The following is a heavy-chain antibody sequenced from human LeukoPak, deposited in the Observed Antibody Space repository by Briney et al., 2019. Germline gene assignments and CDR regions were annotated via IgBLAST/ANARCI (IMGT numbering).Heavy chain of an antibody. V-gene: IGHV1-69*01. CDR2: IVPIIGRA. CDR3: ARARHGFHDSSGYYYAFDY. J-gene: IGHJ4*02. CDR1: GGTFSNYA. D-gene: IGHD3-22*01. Sequence: SVKVSCKASGGTFSNYAFSLVRQAPGQGLEWMGAIVPIIGRANYAQRFQGRVTIIADDSTSTVYMELSSLRSEDTAVYYCARARHGFHDSSGYYYAFDYWGQGTLVTVSS.